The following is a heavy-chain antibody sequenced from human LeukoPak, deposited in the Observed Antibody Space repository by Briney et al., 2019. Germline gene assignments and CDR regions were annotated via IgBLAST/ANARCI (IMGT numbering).Heavy chain of an antibody. J-gene: IGHJ5*02. Sequence: PGGSLRLSCAASGFTFSSAAMTWVRQPPGKGLEWIGSIYYSGSTYYNRSLKSRVTISVDTSKNQFSLTLSSVTAADTAVYYCASSPYCSSTSCYEPWGQGTLVTVSS. D-gene: IGHD2-2*01. CDR3: ASSPYCSSTSCYEP. V-gene: IGHV4-38-2*01. CDR1: GFTFSSAA. CDR2: IYYSGST.